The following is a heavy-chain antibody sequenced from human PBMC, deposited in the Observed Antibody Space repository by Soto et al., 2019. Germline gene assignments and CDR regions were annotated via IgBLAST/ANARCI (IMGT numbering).Heavy chain of an antibody. Sequence: EVPLLESGGGLVQPGGSLRLSCAASGFAFSNYAMSWVRQAPGKGLQWVSAITGSGGTTYYTDSVEGRFTIPRDNSKNTLYLQSNSLRPEDTAVYYCIVEGYSSSWYYYWGQGTLVTVSS. D-gene: IGHD6-13*01. CDR1: GFAFSNYA. CDR2: ITGSGGTT. V-gene: IGHV3-23*01. J-gene: IGHJ4*02. CDR3: IVEGYSSSWYYY.